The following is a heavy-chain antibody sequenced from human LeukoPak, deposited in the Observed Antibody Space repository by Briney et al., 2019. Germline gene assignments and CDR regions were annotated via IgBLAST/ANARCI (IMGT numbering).Heavy chain of an antibody. Sequence: GGSLRLSCAASGFTFSSYGMHWVRQAPGKGLEWVAVTWYDGSNKYYADSVKGRFTISRDNSKNTLYLQMNSLRAEDTAVFYCAREVDGYNSAFDYWGQGTLVTVSS. CDR1: GFTFSSYG. D-gene: IGHD5-12*01. CDR3: AREVDGYNSAFDY. V-gene: IGHV3-33*01. J-gene: IGHJ4*02. CDR2: TWYDGSNK.